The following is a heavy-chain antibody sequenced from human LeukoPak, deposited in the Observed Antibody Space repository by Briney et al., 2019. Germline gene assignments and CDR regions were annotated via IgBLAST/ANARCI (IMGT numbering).Heavy chain of an antibody. CDR2: INPNSGGT. CDR3: ARGPIAAAGEFYYYYYMDV. J-gene: IGHJ6*03. CDR1: GYTFTGYY. Sequence: ASVKVSCKASGYTFTGYYMHWVRQAPGQGLEWMGWINPNSGGTNYAQKFQGRVTMTRDTSISTAYMELSRLRCDDTAVYYCARGPIAAAGEFYYYYYMDVWGKGTTVTVSS. D-gene: IGHD6-13*01. V-gene: IGHV1-2*02.